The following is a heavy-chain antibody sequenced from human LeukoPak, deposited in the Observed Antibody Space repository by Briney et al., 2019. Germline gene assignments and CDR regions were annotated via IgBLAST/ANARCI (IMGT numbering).Heavy chain of an antibody. CDR3: ARGNWFDP. V-gene: IGHV4-30-2*01. Sequence: SQTLSLTCAVSGGSISSGGYSWSWIRQPPGKGLEWIGYIYHSGNTYSNPSLKSQVTISVDRSKNQFSLKLNSVTAADTAVYYCARGNWFDPWGQGTLVTVSS. J-gene: IGHJ5*02. CDR2: IYHSGNT. CDR1: GGSISSGGYS.